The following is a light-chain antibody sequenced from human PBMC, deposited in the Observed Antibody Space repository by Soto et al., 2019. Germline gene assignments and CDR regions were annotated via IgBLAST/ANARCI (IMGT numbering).Light chain of an antibody. CDR3: QQYNSYSSLT. V-gene: IGKV1-5*03. CDR2: KAS. J-gene: IGKJ4*01. Sequence: DIQMTQSPSTLSASVGDIVTITCRASQSISSWLAWYQQKPGKAPKLLIYKASSLESGVPSRFSGSGSGTEFTLTISSLQPDDFATYYCQQYNSYSSLTFGGGTKVEIK. CDR1: QSISSW.